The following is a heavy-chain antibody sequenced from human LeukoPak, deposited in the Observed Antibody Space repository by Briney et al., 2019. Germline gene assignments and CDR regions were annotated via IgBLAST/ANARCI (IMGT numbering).Heavy chain of an antibody. J-gene: IGHJ4*02. D-gene: IGHD6-6*01. CDR2: ISAYNGNT. CDR1: GYTFTSYG. Sequence: GASVKVSCKASGYTFTSYGISWVRQAPGQGLEWMGWISAYNGNTNYAQKLQGRVTMTTDTSTSTAYMELRSLRSDDTAVYYCARDGPIAARPEHFDYWGQGTLVTVSS. CDR3: ARDGPIAARPEHFDY. V-gene: IGHV1-18*01.